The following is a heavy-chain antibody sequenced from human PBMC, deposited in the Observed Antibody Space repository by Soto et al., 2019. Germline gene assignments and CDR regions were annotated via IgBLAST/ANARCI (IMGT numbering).Heavy chain of an antibody. CDR2: IDWNSATT. D-gene: IGHD6-6*01. J-gene: IGHJ6*03. CDR1: GFTFDDYT. CDR3: ARDVAPRPRCMDV. V-gene: IGHV3-9*01. Sequence: EVQVVESGGGLVQPGRSLRLSSAVSGFTFDDYTMHWVRQAPGKGLEWVSAIDWNSATTDYADSVKGRFTISRDNAKNSLYLQMNGLRAEDTALYYCARDVAPRPRCMDVWGKGTTVTVSS.